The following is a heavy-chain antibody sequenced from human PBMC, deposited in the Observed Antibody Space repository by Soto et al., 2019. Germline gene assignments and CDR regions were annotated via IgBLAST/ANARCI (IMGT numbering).Heavy chain of an antibody. V-gene: IGHV1-18*01. J-gene: IGHJ5*02. Sequence: QVQLVQSGAEVKKPGASVKVSCKASGYTFTSYGITWVRHAPGQGLEWMGWINTYNGNTNYAQKLQGRVTMTTDTSTSTAYMELRSLRSDDTAVYYCAREPAAGDWFDPWGQGTLVTVSS. CDR3: AREPAAGDWFDP. CDR2: INTYNGNT. CDR1: GYTFTSYG. D-gene: IGHD6-13*01.